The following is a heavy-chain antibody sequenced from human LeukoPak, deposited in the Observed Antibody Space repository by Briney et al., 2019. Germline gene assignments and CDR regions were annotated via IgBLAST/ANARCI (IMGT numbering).Heavy chain of an antibody. CDR1: GGSISSGGYY. D-gene: IGHD3-10*01. CDR3: ARAYRPRGYYFDY. Sequence: SETLSLTCTVSGGSISSGGYYWSWLRQHPGKGLEWIWYIYYSGSTYYNPSLKSRVTISVDTSKDQFSLKLSSVTAADTAVYYCARAYRPRGYYFDYWGQGTLVTVSS. CDR2: IYYSGST. J-gene: IGHJ4*02. V-gene: IGHV4-31*03.